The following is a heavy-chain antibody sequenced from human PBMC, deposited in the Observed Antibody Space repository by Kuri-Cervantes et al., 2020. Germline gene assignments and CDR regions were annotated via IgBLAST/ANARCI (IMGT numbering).Heavy chain of an antibody. CDR3: ARDPGNTGWSFDS. D-gene: IGHD6-19*01. CDR2: IYYSGST. Sequence: SETLSLTCTVSGGSISSGDYYWSWIRQPPGKGLEWIGYIYYSGSTYYNPSLKSRVTISVDTSKNQFSLHLNFVTPEDTAVYYCARDPGNTGWSFDSWGQGTLVTVSS. J-gene: IGHJ4*02. V-gene: IGHV4-30-4*01. CDR1: GGSISSGDYY.